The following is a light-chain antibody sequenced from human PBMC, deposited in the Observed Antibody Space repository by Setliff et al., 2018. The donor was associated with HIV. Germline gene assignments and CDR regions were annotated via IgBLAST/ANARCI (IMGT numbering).Light chain of an antibody. Sequence: QSALTQPASVSGSPGQSITISCTGTNSDIGAYNYVSWYQQYPGKAPKLMIYDVSNRPSGASNRFSGSKSGNTASLTISGLQAEDEADYYCCSYSSSSTLYVFGTGTKVTV. CDR1: NSDIGAYNY. CDR2: DVS. J-gene: IGLJ1*01. CDR3: CSYSSSSTLYV. V-gene: IGLV2-14*03.